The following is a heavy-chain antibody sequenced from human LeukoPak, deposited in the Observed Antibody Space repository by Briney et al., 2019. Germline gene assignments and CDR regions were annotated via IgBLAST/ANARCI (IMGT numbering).Heavy chain of an antibody. CDR1: GGSFSGYY. D-gene: IGHD3-10*01. Sequence: SETLSLTCAVYGGSFSGYYWSWIRQPTGKGLEWIGEINHSGSTNYNPSLKSRVTISVDTSKNQFSLKLSSVTAADTAVYYCARGGGMRYYYGSGSPYKTWGQGTLVTVSS. CDR3: ARGGGMRYYYGSGSPYKT. V-gene: IGHV4-34*01. J-gene: IGHJ5*02. CDR2: INHSGST.